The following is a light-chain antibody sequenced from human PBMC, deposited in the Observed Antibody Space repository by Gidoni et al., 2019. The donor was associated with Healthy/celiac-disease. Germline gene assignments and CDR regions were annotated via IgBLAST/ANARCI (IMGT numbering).Light chain of an antibody. Sequence: DIQRTQSPSSLSASVGDRVTITCQASQDISNYLNWYQQKPGKAPKLLIYDASNLETGVPSRFSGSGSGTDFTFTISSLQPEDIATYYCQQYDNLLLYTFGQGTKLEIK. CDR1: QDISNY. CDR2: DAS. CDR3: QQYDNLLLYT. J-gene: IGKJ2*01. V-gene: IGKV1-33*01.